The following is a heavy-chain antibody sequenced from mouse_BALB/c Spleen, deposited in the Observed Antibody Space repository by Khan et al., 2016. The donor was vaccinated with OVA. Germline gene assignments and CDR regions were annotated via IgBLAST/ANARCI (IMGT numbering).Heavy chain of an antibody. CDR1: GFTFSTYG. D-gene: IGHD1-1*01. V-gene: IGHV5-6*01. CDR2: VSTGGHYP. Sequence: EVELVESGGDVVKPGGSLKLSCAASGFTFSTYGMSWVRQTPDKRLAWVATVSTGGHYPYYPDTVKGRFTISRDNAKNTLYLQMSSLKSEDTAMYYCARLAYYYDSEGFAYWGQGTLVTVSA. J-gene: IGHJ3*01. CDR3: ARLAYYYDSEGFAY.